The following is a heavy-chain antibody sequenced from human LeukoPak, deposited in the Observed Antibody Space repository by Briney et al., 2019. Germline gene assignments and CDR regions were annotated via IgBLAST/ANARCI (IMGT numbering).Heavy chain of an antibody. J-gene: IGHJ6*02. Sequence: AGGSLRLSCAASGFTFSSYSMNWVRQAPGKGLEWVSFISSRSNYIYYADSVKGRFTISRDNAKNSLYLQMNSLRAEDTAVYYCARDLLPSSSWKTNYYYGMDVWGQGTTVTVSS. CDR3: ARDLLPSSSWKTNYYYGMDV. CDR1: GFTFSSYS. D-gene: IGHD6-13*01. CDR2: ISSRSNYI. V-gene: IGHV3-21*01.